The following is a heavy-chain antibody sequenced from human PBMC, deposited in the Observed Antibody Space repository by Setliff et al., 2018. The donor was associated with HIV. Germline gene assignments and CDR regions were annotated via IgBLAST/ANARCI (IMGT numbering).Heavy chain of an antibody. CDR3: ARRGSTTTSWREFDY. D-gene: IGHD1-1*01. V-gene: IGHV4-59*08. J-gene: IGHJ4*02. CDR2: IYYSGGT. Sequence: LSLTCTVSGDSISPYYWNWIRQPPGKGLEWIGYIYYSGGTNYNPSLKSRVTISLDTSKNQFSLKLSSVTAADTAVYYCARRGSTTTSWREFDYWGQGTLVTAPQ. CDR1: GDSISPYY.